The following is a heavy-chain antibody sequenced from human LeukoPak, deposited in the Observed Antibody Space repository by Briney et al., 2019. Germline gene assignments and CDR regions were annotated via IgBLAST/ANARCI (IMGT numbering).Heavy chain of an antibody. D-gene: IGHD5-12*01. V-gene: IGHV3-23*01. Sequence: GGSLRLSCATSGFIFSSCAMSWVRQAPGKGLEWVSVISGSGGSTNYAESVKGRFTISRDNSKNTLYLQMNSLRVEDTAVYYCAKHRGRDGGYPFDYWGQGTLVTVSS. CDR3: AKHRGRDGGYPFDY. CDR1: GFIFSSCA. CDR2: ISGSGGST. J-gene: IGHJ4*02.